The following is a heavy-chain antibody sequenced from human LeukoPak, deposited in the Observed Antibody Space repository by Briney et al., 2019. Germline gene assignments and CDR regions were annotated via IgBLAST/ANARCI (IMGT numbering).Heavy chain of an antibody. D-gene: IGHD6-19*01. Sequence: ASVTVSCKASGYTFTGNYIHWVRQAPGQGLEWMGWINPNSGGTNYAQKFQGRVTITRDTSISTAYMELNSLRSDDTAVYYCAKVSVAGTVSPYYFDYWGQGTLVTVSS. CDR3: AKVSVAGTVSPYYFDY. CDR1: GYTFTGNY. J-gene: IGHJ4*02. V-gene: IGHV1-2*02. CDR2: INPNSGGT.